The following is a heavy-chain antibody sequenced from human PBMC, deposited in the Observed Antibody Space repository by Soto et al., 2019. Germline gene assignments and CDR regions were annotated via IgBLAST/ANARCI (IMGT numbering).Heavy chain of an antibody. CDR1: GGLFSSYA. Sequence: QAQLVQSGAEVKKPGSSVKVSCKDSGGLFSSYAISWVRQAPGQGLEWMGGIIHVFGTTYYAQNFQDRVTITADESTNTAYLELNSLKSEDTAMYYCARGGSGYTWFNEFWGQGTLVTVSS. CDR2: IIHVFGTT. CDR3: ARGGSGYTWFNEF. D-gene: IGHD3-22*01. J-gene: IGHJ4*02. V-gene: IGHV1-69*01.